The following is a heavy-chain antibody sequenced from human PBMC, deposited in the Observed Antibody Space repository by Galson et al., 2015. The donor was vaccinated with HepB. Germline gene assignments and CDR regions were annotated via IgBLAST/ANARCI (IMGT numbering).Heavy chain of an antibody. V-gene: IGHV1-69*04. CDR3: ARCGPYGDEVMDV. CDR2: IYPIVDIT. Sequence: SVKVSCKASRVTFNSYGITWVRQAPGQGLEWMGRIYPIVDITNYAQKFRGRVTTTADKSTSTAYMELSSLRSDDTAVYYCARCGPYGDEVMDVWGQGTTVTVSS. CDR1: RVTFNSYG. D-gene: IGHD2-21*02. J-gene: IGHJ6*02.